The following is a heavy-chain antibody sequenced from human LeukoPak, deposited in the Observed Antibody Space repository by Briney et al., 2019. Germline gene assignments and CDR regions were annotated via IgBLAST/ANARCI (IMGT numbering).Heavy chain of an antibody. J-gene: IGHJ4*02. Sequence: KSSETLSLTCTVSGGSISSSSYYWSWIRQPPGKGLEWIGEINHSGSTNYNPSLKSRVTISVDTSKNQFSLKLSSVTAADTAVYYCAGAATLSTDIVATGAPSFDYWGQGTLVTVSS. V-gene: IGHV4-39*07. D-gene: IGHD5-12*01. CDR3: AGAATLSTDIVATGAPSFDY. CDR2: INHSGST. CDR1: GGSISSSSYY.